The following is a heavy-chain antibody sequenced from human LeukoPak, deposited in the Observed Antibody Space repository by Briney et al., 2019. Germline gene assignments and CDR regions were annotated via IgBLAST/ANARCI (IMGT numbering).Heavy chain of an antibody. CDR3: ARDGVYYYDSSGYCDY. CDR1: GFTFSSYS. J-gene: IGHJ4*02. Sequence: GRTLRLSCAASGFTFSSYSMNWVRHAPGKGLEWGSYITSSSSTKYYADSVKGRFTISRDNAKNSLYVQMNSLRDEDTAVYYCARDGVYYYDSSGYCDYWGQGTLVTVSS. CDR2: ITSSSSTK. V-gene: IGHV3-48*02. D-gene: IGHD3-22*01.